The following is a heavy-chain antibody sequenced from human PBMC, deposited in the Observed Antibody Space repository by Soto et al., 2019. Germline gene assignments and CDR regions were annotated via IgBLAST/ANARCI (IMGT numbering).Heavy chain of an antibody. CDR2: IKQDGSEK. D-gene: IGHD5-18*01. CDR1: GFTFSSYW. J-gene: IGHJ4*02. CDR3: ARDIRGYSRAFDY. V-gene: IGHV3-7*03. Sequence: EVQLVESGGGLVQPGGSLRLSCAASGFTFSSYWMSWVRQAPGKGLEWVANIKQDGSEKYYVDSVKGRFTISRDNAKNSLYLQMNSLRAEDTAVYYCARDIRGYSRAFDYWGQGTLVTVSS.